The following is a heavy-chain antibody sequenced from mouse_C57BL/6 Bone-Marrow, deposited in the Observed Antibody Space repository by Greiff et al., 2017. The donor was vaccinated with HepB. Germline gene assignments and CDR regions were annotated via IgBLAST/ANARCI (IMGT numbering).Heavy chain of an antibody. CDR2: ISNGGGST. CDR1: GFTFSDYY. CDR3: ARRLYGSSYGWYFDV. D-gene: IGHD1-1*01. V-gene: IGHV5-12*01. Sequence: EVQLVESGGGLVQPGGSLKLSCAASGFTFSDYYMYWVRQTPEKRLEWVAYISNGGGSTYYPDTVKGRFTISRDNAKNTLYLQMSRLKSEDTAMYYCARRLYGSSYGWYFDVWGTGTTVTVSS. J-gene: IGHJ1*03.